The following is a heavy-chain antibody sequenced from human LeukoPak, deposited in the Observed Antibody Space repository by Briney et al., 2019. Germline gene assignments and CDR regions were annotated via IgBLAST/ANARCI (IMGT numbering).Heavy chain of an antibody. Sequence: GGSLRLSCAVSGFSVSTSYMSWVRQAPGKGLEWVSVIYSVGSTYYADSVKGRFTMSRDNSNNTLYLQMNSLRAGDTAVYYCARDKVTSIFGWYFDLWGRGTLVTVSS. D-gene: IGHD3-3*01. CDR1: GFSVSTSY. CDR2: IYSVGST. J-gene: IGHJ2*01. CDR3: ARDKVTSIFGWYFDL. V-gene: IGHV3-53*01.